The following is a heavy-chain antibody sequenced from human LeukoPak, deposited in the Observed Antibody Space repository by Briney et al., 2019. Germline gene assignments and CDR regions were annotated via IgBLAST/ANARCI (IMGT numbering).Heavy chain of an antibody. CDR2: ISSSSTYI. D-gene: IGHD3-3*01. CDR1: GFTFISYS. J-gene: IGHJ4*02. Sequence: NPGGSLRLSCAASGFTFISYSMNWVRQAPGKGLEWVSSISSSSTYIYCADSVKGRFAISRDNAKNSLYLQMNSLRAEDTAVYYCATDSLPLTVRTYYDFWSGHTFYFDYWGQGTLVTVSS. CDR3: ATDSLPLTVRTYYDFWSGHTFYFDY. V-gene: IGHV3-21*01.